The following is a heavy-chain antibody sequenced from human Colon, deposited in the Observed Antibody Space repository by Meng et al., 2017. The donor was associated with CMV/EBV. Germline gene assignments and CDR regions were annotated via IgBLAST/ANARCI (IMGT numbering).Heavy chain of an antibody. CDR2: MLPKTGAL. CDR3: IRENWYYDY. J-gene: IGHJ4*02. V-gene: IGHV1-2*02. Sequence: QVAVGAFWAEGKKAGASVKVSCKASGYTFTPYYIHWVRQAPGQGLEWVGCMLPKTGALDYAQRFRGRITLTTDTSITTAYMELSGLTSDDTAVYYCIRENWYYDYWGLGTLVTVSS. D-gene: IGHD1-1*01. CDR1: GYTFTPYY.